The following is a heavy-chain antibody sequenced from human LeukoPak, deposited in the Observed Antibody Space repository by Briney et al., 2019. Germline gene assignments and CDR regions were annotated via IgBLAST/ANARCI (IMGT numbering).Heavy chain of an antibody. CDR3: ARQPMWFGAAHAFDI. V-gene: IGHV4-34*01. CDR1: GGSFSGYY. CDR2: INHSGST. Sequence: SETLSLTCAVYGGSFSGYYWSWIRQPPGKGLEWIGEINHSGSTKYNPSLKSRVAISVDTSKNQFSLKLSSVTAADTAVYYCARQPMWFGAAHAFDIWGQGTMVTVSS. D-gene: IGHD3-10*01. J-gene: IGHJ3*02.